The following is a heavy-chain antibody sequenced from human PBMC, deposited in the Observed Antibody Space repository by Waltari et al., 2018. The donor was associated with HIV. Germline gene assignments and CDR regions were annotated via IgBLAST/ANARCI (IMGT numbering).Heavy chain of an antibody. CDR2: IYYSGST. D-gene: IGHD3-10*01. V-gene: IGHV4-59*02. CDR1: GGSVSRGY. Sequence: QVQLHESGPGLVKPSETLSLSCTVPGGSVSRGYWSWIRQPPGKGLEWIGYIYYSGSTSYNPSLKSRVTISIDSSKNQFSLKLTSVTAADTAVYYCARDIPYGGLDAFDVWGQGTVVTVSS. J-gene: IGHJ3*01. CDR3: ARDIPYGGLDAFDV.